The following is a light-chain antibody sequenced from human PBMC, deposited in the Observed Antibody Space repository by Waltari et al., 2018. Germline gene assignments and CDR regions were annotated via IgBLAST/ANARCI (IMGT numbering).Light chain of an antibody. Sequence: EIVLTQSPGTLSLSPGERATLSCRASQSVASNFLAWYQQKPGPAPRLLSYGAASRVTGIPDRFSGSGSGTDFTLTISRLEPVDFAVYYCQQYDFSVPLTFGGGTKVEIK. CDR3: QQYDFSVPLT. V-gene: IGKV3-20*01. CDR2: GAA. CDR1: QSVASNF. J-gene: IGKJ4*01.